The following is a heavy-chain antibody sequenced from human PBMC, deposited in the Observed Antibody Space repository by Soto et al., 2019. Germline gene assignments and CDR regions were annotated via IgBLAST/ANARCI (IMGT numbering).Heavy chain of an antibody. J-gene: IGHJ4*02. CDR3: ARVDLAGPYFVRFDS. CDR1: GYTFTSYR. CDR2: ISAYNGHT. D-gene: IGHD3-9*01. V-gene: IGHV1-18*01. Sequence: QVQLVQSGAEVKKPGASVKVSCKASGYTFTSYRISWVRQAPGQGLEWMGWISAYNGHTNYAQKLQGRGTMTTDTSTSTAYSELRSMRSDDTAVYYCARVDLAGPYFVRFDSWGQGTLVTVSS.